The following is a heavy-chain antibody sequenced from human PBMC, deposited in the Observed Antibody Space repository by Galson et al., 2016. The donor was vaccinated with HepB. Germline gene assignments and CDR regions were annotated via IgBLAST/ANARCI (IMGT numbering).Heavy chain of an antibody. CDR3: ARGYASGNFYQ. CDR2: IDSDGITT. Sequence: SLRLSCAASGFTFSSYWMYWVRQAPGKGLVWASRIDSDGITTAYADSVKGRFTISRDNAKNTLYLQMNSLSAEDTAVFYCARGYASGNFYQWGQGTLVTVSS. D-gene: IGHD3-10*01. CDR1: GFTFSSYW. J-gene: IGHJ4*02. V-gene: IGHV3-74*01.